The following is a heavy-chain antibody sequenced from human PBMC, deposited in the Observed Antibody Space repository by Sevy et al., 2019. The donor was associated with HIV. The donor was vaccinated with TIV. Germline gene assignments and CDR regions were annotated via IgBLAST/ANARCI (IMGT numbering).Heavy chain of an antibody. J-gene: IGHJ4*02. D-gene: IGHD1-26*01. CDR2: IYYNGHI. Sequence: SETLSLTCTVSGGSITSLYWNWIRQPPVKGMEWIANIYYNGHINYNPSLTSRVTLSLDTSKNQFSLRLSSVTAADTAMYYCAGENAWGRGYSWGQGTLATVSS. CDR3: AGENAWGRGYS. V-gene: IGHV4-59*08. CDR1: GGSITSLY.